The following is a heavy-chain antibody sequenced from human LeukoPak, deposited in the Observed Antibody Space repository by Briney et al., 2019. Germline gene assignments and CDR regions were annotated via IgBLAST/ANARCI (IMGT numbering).Heavy chain of an antibody. D-gene: IGHD5-24*01. Sequence: SETLSLTCTVSGDSISPYYWGWIRRPPGPGLGVIGYIYYTGSTNYNPSTTSRVSISVDTSKTQFPLSLNSVTAADTAVYYYARVGPRRDDYNVDSWGQGTLVTVSS. CDR1: GDSISPYY. CDR3: ARVGPRRDDYNVDS. V-gene: IGHV4-59*01. J-gene: IGHJ4*02. CDR2: IYYTGST.